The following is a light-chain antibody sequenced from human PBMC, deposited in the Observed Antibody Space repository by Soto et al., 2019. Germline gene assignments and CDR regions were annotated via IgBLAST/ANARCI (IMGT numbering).Light chain of an antibody. J-gene: IGKJ1*01. CDR2: GAS. Sequence: EIVLTQSPGTLSLSPGERATLSCRASQSVTSSYLAWYQQKPGQAPRLLIHGASSRATGIPDRFSGSGSGTEFTLTISRLEPEDFAVYYCQQFGTSPPWTLGQGTKVEIK. V-gene: IGKV3-20*01. CDR3: QQFGTSPPWT. CDR1: QSVTSSY.